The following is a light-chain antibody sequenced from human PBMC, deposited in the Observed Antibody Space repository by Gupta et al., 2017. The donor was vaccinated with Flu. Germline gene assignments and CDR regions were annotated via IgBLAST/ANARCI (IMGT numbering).Light chain of an antibody. CDR1: NIGSKS. J-gene: IGLJ1*01. V-gene: IGLV3-21*02. Sequence: SYVLTQPPSVSVAPGPTARITCGGNNIGSKSVHWYQQKPGQAPGLGVYDDSDGPSGIPERFAGSNSGNTATLTISRVEAGDEADDYCQVWDSSSDHPASYVFGTGTKVTVL. CDR3: QVWDSSSDHPASYV. CDR2: DDS.